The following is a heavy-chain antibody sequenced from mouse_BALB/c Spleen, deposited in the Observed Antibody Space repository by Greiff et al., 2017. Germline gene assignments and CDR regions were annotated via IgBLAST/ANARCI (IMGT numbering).Heavy chain of an antibody. D-gene: IGHD2-1*01. J-gene: IGHJ4*01. Sequence: QVQLQQPGAELVKPGASVKLSCKASGYTFTSYWMHWVKQRPGQGLEWIGEINPSNGRTNYNEKFKSKATLTVDKSSSTAYMQLSSLTSEDSAVYYCARGGNYDYYAKDYWGQGTSVTVSS. CDR3: ARGGNYDYYAKDY. CDR2: INPSNGRT. CDR1: GYTFTSYW. V-gene: IGHV1S81*02.